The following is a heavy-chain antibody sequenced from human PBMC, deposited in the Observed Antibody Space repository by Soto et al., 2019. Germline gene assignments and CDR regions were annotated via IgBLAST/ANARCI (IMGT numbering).Heavy chain of an antibody. V-gene: IGHV4-39*02. D-gene: IGHD6-19*01. CDR1: GGSISSSSYY. CDR2: IYYRGNT. J-gene: IGHJ4*02. Sequence: SETLSLTCTVSGGSISSSSYYWGWIRQPPGKGMEWIGSIYYRGNTYYNPSIKSRVTISVDTSKNLFFLKLSSVTAADTAVYYCARESIAVAGTYPYWGQGTLVTVS. CDR3: ARESIAVAGTYPY.